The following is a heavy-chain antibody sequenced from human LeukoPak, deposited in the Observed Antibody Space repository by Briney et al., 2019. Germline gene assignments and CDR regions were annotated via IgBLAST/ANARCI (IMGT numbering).Heavy chain of an antibody. J-gene: IGHJ4*02. V-gene: IGHV3-53*01. CDR2: IYSGGST. Sequence: QAGGSLRLSCAASGFTFDDYTMHWVRQAPGKGLEWVSVIYSGGSTYYADSVKGRFTISRDNSKNTLYLQMNSLRAEDTAVYYCLWTTYGSGSYTFDYWGQGTLVTVSS. D-gene: IGHD3-10*01. CDR3: LWTTYGSGSYTFDY. CDR1: GFTFDDYT.